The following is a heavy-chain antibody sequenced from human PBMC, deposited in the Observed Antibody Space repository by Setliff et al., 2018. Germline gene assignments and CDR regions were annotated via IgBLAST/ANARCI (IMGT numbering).Heavy chain of an antibody. CDR2: INAGNGNT. J-gene: IGHJ5*02. Sequence: ASVKVSCKASGYTFTSYAMHWVRQAPGQRLEWMGWINAGNGNTKYSQKFQGRVTITRDTSASTAYMELRSLRSDDTAVYYCAREWRELLPGGWFDPWGQGTLVTVSS. CDR1: GYTFTSYA. CDR3: AREWRELLPGGWFDP. V-gene: IGHV1-3*01. D-gene: IGHD1-26*01.